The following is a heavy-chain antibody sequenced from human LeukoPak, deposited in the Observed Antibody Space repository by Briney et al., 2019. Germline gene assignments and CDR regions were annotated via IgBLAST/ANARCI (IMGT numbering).Heavy chain of an antibody. J-gene: IGHJ4*02. V-gene: IGHV3-7*01. D-gene: IGHD3-22*01. Sequence: GGSLRLSCAASGFTFSSYWLSWVRQAPGKGLEWVANIKEDGREKHYVDSVKGRFTISRDNAKNSLYLQMNSLRAEDTAVYYCARDDYDSSGYYYWGQGTLVTVSS. CDR2: IKEDGREK. CDR3: ARDDYDSSGYYY. CDR1: GFTFSSYW.